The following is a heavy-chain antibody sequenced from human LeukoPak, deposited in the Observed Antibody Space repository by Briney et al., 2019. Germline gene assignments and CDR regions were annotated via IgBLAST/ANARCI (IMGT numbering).Heavy chain of an antibody. D-gene: IGHD3-22*01. CDR2: IKSDGST. CDR1: GFTFSSYW. J-gene: IGHJ1*01. V-gene: IGHV3-74*01. Sequence: GGSLRLSCAASGFTFSSYWMHWVRQAPGKGLVWVSRIKSDGSTNYADSVKGRFTISRDNAKNTVSLQMNSLRAEDTGVYYCARAPSEIGGYYPEDFRHWGQGTLVTVSS. CDR3: ARAPSEIGGYYPEDFRH.